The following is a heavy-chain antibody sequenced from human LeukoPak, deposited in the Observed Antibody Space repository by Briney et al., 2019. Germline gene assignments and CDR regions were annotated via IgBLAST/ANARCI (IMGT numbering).Heavy chain of an antibody. D-gene: IGHD3-10*01. V-gene: IGHV3-66*01. Sequence: GGSLRLSCAASGFTVSSNYMSWVRQAPGKGLEWVSIIYSGGSTYYADSVKGRFTISRDNSKNTLYLQMNSLRAEDTAVYYCARERYGSGSSDAFDIWGQGTMVTVSS. J-gene: IGHJ3*02. CDR2: IYSGGST. CDR1: GFTVSSNY. CDR3: ARERYGSGSSDAFDI.